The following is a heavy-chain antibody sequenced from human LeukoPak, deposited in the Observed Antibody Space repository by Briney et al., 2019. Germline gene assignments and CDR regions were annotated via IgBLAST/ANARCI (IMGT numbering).Heavy chain of an antibody. Sequence: SETPSLTCTVSGGSISGHYWLWIRQSPGKGLEWIGYIDPTGLTSYNPALNSRVTISEDTSNNQFSLKVRSVTTADTAVYFCARPTPYSGNHYFDYWGQGTLVTVSS. J-gene: IGHJ4*02. CDR2: IDPTGLT. CDR3: ARPTPYSGNHYFDY. V-gene: IGHV4-4*09. D-gene: IGHD1-26*01. CDR1: GGSISGHY.